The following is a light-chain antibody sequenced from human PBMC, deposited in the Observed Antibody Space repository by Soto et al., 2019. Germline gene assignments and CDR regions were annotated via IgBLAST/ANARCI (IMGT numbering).Light chain of an antibody. J-gene: IGKJ1*01. CDR1: QSVSSSY. CDR3: QQYGSSQAWT. Sequence: EIVLTHTPGTLSLSPGERATLSCRASQSVSSSYLAWYQQKPGQAPRLLIYGASSRATGIPDRFSGSGSGTDFALTISRLEPEDFAVYYCQQYGSSQAWTFGQGTKVEIK. CDR2: GAS. V-gene: IGKV3-20*01.